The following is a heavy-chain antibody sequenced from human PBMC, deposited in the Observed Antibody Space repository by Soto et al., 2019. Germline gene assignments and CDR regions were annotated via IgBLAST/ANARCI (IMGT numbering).Heavy chain of an antibody. CDR1: GDSISNLDYF. V-gene: IGHV4-30-4*01. D-gene: IGHD7-27*01. CDR3: ARGRYCLTGRCFPNWFDS. CDR2: IYKIATT. J-gene: IGHJ5*01. Sequence: PSATPSLTCSVSGDSISNLDYFWAWIRQPPGQALEYIGYIYKIATTYYNPSFESRVAISVDTSKSQFSLNVTSVTAADTAVYFCARGRYCLTGRCFPNWFDSWGQGALVTSPQ.